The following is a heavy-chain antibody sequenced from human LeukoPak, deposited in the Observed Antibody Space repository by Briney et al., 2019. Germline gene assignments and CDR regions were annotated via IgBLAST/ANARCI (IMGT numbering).Heavy chain of an antibody. CDR2: ISYDGSET. CDR3: AKDRGQWPRYYFDY. CDR1: GLTFSSYG. Sequence: PGGSLRLSCEASGLTFSSYGMHWVRQAPGKGLEWVAVISYDGSETYYADSVKGRFTLSRANSKNTLYLQMNSLRPDDTAVYYCAKDRGQWPRYYFDYWGQGTLVTVSS. V-gene: IGHV3-30*18. J-gene: IGHJ4*02. D-gene: IGHD6-19*01.